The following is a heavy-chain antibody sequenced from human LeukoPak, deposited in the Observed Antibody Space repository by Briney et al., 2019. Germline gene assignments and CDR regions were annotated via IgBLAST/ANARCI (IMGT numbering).Heavy chain of an antibody. Sequence: SVKVSCKASGGTFSSYATSWVRQAPGQGLEWMGGIIPIFGTANYAQKFQGRVTITADESTSTAYMELSSLRSEDTAVYYCARGAAAGTNWFDPWGQGTLVTVSS. D-gene: IGHD6-13*01. CDR3: ARGAAAGTNWFDP. CDR1: GGTFSSYA. V-gene: IGHV1-69*13. CDR2: IIPIFGTA. J-gene: IGHJ5*02.